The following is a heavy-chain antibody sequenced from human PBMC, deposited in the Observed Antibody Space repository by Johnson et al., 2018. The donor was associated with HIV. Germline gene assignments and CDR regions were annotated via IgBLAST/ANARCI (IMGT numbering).Heavy chain of an antibody. Sequence: QLVESGGGVVQPGRSVRLSCAASGFIFSSYGMHWVRQAPGKGLEWVAVIWSDGSNKYYADSVKGRFTISRDNSKNTLFLQMNSLRADDTAMYYCATSTASDALDIWGQGTMVTVSS. CDR3: ATSTASDALDI. V-gene: IGHV3-33*01. J-gene: IGHJ3*02. CDR1: GFIFSSYG. CDR2: IWSDGSNK. D-gene: IGHD1-1*01.